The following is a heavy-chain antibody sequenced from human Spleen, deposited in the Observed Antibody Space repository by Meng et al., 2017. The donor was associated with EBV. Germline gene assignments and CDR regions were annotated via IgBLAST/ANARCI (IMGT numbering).Heavy chain of an antibody. J-gene: IGHJ4*02. V-gene: IGHV1-3*01. CDR1: RSTVTSYA. CDR2: INAGNGIT. CDR3: ARSLQQFLGWLALDS. Sequence: QSGGAVKKTGALVKVACKGSRSTVTSYAIHWVRQAPRQRLEWMGLINAGNGITKYSPKFQDRVTITCDTSEKTAYMELSSLGSEDTAVYYCARSLQQFLGWLALDSWGQGTLVTVSS. D-gene: IGHD3-3*01.